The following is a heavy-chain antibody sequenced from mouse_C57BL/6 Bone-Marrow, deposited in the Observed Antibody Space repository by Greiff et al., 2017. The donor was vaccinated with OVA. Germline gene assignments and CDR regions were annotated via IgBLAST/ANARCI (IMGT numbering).Heavy chain of an antibody. V-gene: IGHV1-81*01. D-gene: IGHD2-4*01. CDR1: GYTFTSYG. CDR2: IYPRSGNT. J-gene: IGHJ3*01. CDR3: AREEDYAWFAY. Sequence: VKLQESGAELARPGASVKLSCKASGYTFTSYGISWVKQRTGQGLEWIGEIYPRSGNTYYNEKFKGEATLTADKSSSTAYMELRSLTSEDSAVYFCAREEDYAWFAYWGQGTLVTVSA.